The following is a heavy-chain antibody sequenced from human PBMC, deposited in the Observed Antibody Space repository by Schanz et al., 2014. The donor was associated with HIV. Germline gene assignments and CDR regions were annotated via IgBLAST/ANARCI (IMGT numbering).Heavy chain of an antibody. CDR3: VHDDSDNDGFDM. D-gene: IGHD3-22*01. CDR1: GFTFTDYA. V-gene: IGHV3-9*01. CDR2: ISWHGYTV. J-gene: IGHJ3*02. Sequence: EVQLVESGGHLVQPGRSLRLSCAASGFTFTDYAMHWVRQVPGKGLEWVAGISWHGYTVGYVDSVKGRFTIARDNAANSLFLQMNSLRAEDTAVYYCVHDDSDNDGFDMWGQGTMVTVSS.